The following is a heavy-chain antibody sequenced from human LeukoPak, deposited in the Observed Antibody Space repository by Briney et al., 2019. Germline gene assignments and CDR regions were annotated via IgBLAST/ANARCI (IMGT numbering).Heavy chain of an antibody. CDR3: ARDRNTDFWSGYYTNYFDY. CDR2: IKQDGGEK. CDR1: GFIFSNYW. J-gene: IGHJ4*02. D-gene: IGHD3-3*01. Sequence: GGSLRLSCAASGFIFSNYWMTWVRHAPGKGLEWVATIKQDGGEKYYVDSVKGRFTISRDNAKNSLSLQMSSLRAEDTAVYYCARDRNTDFWSGYYTNYFDYWGQGTLVIVSS. V-gene: IGHV3-7*01.